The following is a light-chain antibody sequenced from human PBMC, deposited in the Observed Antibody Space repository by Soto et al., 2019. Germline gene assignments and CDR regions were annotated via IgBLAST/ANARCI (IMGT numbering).Light chain of an antibody. J-gene: IGKJ5*01. V-gene: IGKV1-33*01. CDR1: QDINNY. Sequence: DIQMTQSPSTVSAYVGDSVTITCQASQDINNYLNWYQQKPGRAPKLLIYDASNLEAGVPSRFRGSGSGTDFTFTISRLQPEDIATYYCQQYENLPTFGQGTRLEIK. CDR3: QQYENLPT. CDR2: DAS.